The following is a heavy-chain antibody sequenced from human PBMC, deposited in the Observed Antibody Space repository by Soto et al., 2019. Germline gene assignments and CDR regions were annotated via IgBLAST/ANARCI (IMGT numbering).Heavy chain of an antibody. CDR1: GFTFSSYE. Sequence: HPGGSLRLSCAASGFTFSSYEMNWVRQAPGKGLEWVSYISSSGSTIYYADSVKGRFTISRDNAKNSLYLQMNSLRAEDTAVYYCARDSSGWVSSGMDVWGQGTTVTVSS. J-gene: IGHJ6*02. D-gene: IGHD6-19*01. CDR3: ARDSSGWVSSGMDV. V-gene: IGHV3-48*03. CDR2: ISSSGSTI.